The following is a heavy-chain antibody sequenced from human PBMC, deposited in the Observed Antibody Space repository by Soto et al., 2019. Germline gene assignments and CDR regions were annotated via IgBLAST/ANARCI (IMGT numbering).Heavy chain of an antibody. D-gene: IGHD6-19*01. J-gene: IGHJ6*02. V-gene: IGHV1-18*01. CDR3: AREGSAPYYYYGMDV. CDR2: INGYNGNT. Sequence: QVQLEQSGAEVKKPGDSMKVSCKASGYTFTTYGISWVRQAPGQGLEWMGWINGYNGNTDYPQKLQGRVTMTTDTSTSTDYMALRSLRSDDTAVYYCAREGSAPYYYYGMDVWGQGTTVTVSS. CDR1: GYTFTTYG.